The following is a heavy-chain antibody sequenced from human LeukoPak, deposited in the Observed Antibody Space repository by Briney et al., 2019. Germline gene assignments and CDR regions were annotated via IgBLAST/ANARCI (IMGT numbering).Heavy chain of an antibody. CDR1: GFTFSNYD. J-gene: IGHJ3*02. Sequence: QPGGSLRVSCAASGFTFSNYDMHWVRQAPGKGLEWAAFIRYDGSDKYYLEFVKGRFIIFRDNSRNILYLQMNSLISEDTAVYYCAKNRIGHNYADAFEIWGQGTMV. CDR2: IRYDGSDK. V-gene: IGHV3-30*02. CDR3: AKNRIGHNYADAFEI. D-gene: IGHD5-24*01.